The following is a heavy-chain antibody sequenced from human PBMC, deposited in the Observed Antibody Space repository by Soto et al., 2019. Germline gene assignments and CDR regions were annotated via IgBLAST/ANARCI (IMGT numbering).Heavy chain of an antibody. V-gene: IGHV1-3*01. CDR2: INAGNGNT. CDR3: ARDQSGIGYYVDWFDP. J-gene: IGHJ5*02. D-gene: IGHD3-10*02. Sequence: ASVKVSCKASGYTFSNYGIHWVRQAPGQRLEWMGLINAGNGNTKYSQKFQGRVTFTRDVVANTVYMELTSLTSEDTAVYYCARDQSGIGYYVDWFDPWGQGTLVTVSS. CDR1: GYTFSNYG.